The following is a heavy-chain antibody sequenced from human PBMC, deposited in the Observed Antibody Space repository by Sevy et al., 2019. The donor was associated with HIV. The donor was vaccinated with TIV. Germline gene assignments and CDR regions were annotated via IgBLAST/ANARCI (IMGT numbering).Heavy chain of an antibody. Sequence: SETLSLTCTISGGSISTVDYYCTWIRQPAGKGLEWIGRISASGTTTHNPSLESRVTMSVDTSQNQFSLKLTSVTAADTAMYYCVKEHFDWLLPSYYFYLWGRGTLVTVSS. CDR3: VKEHFDWLLPSYYFYL. D-gene: IGHD3-9*01. V-gene: IGHV4-61*02. J-gene: IGHJ2*01. CDR1: GGSISTVDYY. CDR2: ISASGTT.